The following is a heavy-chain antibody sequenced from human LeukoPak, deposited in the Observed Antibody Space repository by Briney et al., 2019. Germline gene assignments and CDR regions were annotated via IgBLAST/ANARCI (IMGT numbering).Heavy chain of an antibody. CDR1: GFTFSSYG. CDR2: ISYDGSNK. V-gene: IGHV3-30*03. J-gene: IGHJ6*03. CDR3: ASRTSYYYYYYMDV. Sequence: PGGSLRLSCAASGFTFSSYGMHWVRQAPGKGLEWVAVISYDGSNKYYADSVKGRFTISRDNSKNTLYLQMNSLRAEDTAVYYCASRTSYYYYYYMDVWGKGTTVTVSS. D-gene: IGHD2-2*01.